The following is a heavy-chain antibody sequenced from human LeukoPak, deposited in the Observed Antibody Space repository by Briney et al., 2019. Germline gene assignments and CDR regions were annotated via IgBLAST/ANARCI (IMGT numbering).Heavy chain of an antibody. Sequence: GGSLRLSCTVSGFTVSSNSMSWVRQAPGEGLGWVSSISSSSSSIYYADSVKGRFTISRDNAKNSLYLQMNSLRAEDTAVYYCTRGPGVRIDYWGQGTLVTVSS. CDR2: ISSSSSSI. V-gene: IGHV3-21*01. CDR1: GFTVSSNS. D-gene: IGHD1-14*01. CDR3: TRGPGVRIDY. J-gene: IGHJ4*02.